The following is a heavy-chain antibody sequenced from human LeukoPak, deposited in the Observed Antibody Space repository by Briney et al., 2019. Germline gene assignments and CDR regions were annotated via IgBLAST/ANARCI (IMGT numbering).Heavy chain of an antibody. D-gene: IGHD6-13*01. CDR1: GGAVTSHY. CDR2: IYYSGST. Sequence: PSETLSLTCNVSGGAVTSHYWSWIRQPPGKGLEWIGYIYYSGSTNYNPSLKSRVTISVNTSKNQFSLKLSSVTAADTAVYYCASQSIAAAGTGWFDPWGQGTLVTVSS. J-gene: IGHJ5*02. V-gene: IGHV4-59*08. CDR3: ASQSIAAAGTGWFDP.